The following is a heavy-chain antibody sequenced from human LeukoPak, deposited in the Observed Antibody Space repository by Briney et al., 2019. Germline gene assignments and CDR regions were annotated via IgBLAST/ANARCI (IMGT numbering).Heavy chain of an antibody. CDR1: GGSFSNYY. CDR3: ARRRIAAAVLGY. Sequence: SETLSLTCAVYGGSFSNYYWSWIRQPPGKGLEWIGEINHSGSTSYNPSLKSRVTMSVDTSKNQFSLKLSSVTAADTAVYYCARRRIAAAVLGYWGQGTLVTVSS. D-gene: IGHD6-13*01. J-gene: IGHJ4*02. V-gene: IGHV4-34*01. CDR2: INHSGST.